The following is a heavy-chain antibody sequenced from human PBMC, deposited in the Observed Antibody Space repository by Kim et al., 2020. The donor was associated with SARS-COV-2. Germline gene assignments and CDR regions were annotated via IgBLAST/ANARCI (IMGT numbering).Heavy chain of an antibody. Sequence: SETLSLTCTVSGGSISSSSYYWGWIRQPPGKGLEWIGSIYYSGSTYYNPSLKRRVTISVDTSKNQFSLKLSSVTAADTAVYYCARHQPHTYYDSSGYFYYWGQGTLVTVSS. D-gene: IGHD3-22*01. V-gene: IGHV4-39*01. CDR2: IYYSGST. CDR1: GGSISSSSYY. CDR3: ARHQPHTYYDSSGYFYY. J-gene: IGHJ4*02.